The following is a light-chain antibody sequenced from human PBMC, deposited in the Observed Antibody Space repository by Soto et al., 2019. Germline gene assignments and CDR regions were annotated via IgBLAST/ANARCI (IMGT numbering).Light chain of an antibody. CDR3: QQYSTTAPYT. J-gene: IGKJ2*01. CDR2: WAS. V-gene: IGKV4-1*01. CDR1: QSVLYSSNNNNY. Sequence: DIVMTQSPDSLAVSLGERATINCKSSQSVLYSSNNNNYLAWYQQRPGQPPKLLLYWASTRASGVPDRFSGSASGTDFTLTISSLQDEDVAVYYCQQYSTTAPYTFGQGTKLEIK.